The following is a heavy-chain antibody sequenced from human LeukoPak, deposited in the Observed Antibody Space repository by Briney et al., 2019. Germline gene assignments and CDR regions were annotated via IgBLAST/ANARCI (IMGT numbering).Heavy chain of an antibody. V-gene: IGHV1-18*01. CDR2: ITGYNANT. D-gene: IGHD1-26*01. CDR1: GYTFTTYG. J-gene: IGHJ3*02. Sequence: GASVKVSCKTSGYTFTTYGISWVRQAPGQGLEWMGWITGYNANTNYAQKFQGRVTMTIDTSTTTVYMELSSLKPDDTAVYFCARHTSGIYIPDGALEIWGQGTMVTVSS. CDR3: ARHTSGIYIPDGALEI.